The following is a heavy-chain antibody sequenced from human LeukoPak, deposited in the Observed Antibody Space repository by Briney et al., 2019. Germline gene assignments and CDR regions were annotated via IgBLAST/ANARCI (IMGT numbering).Heavy chain of an antibody. D-gene: IGHD3-22*01. CDR2: IYYSGST. CDR3: ARSSYDSSGYYYEEGYFDY. V-gene: IGHV4-59*01. J-gene: IGHJ4*02. Sequence: SETLFLSCTGPGGPISSYYWTWIRQTPGKGVERIGYIYYSGSTNYNPSLKSRVTMSVDTSKNQFSLKLSSMTAADTAVYYCARSSYDSSGYYYEEGYFDYWGQGTLVTVSS. CDR1: GGPISSYY.